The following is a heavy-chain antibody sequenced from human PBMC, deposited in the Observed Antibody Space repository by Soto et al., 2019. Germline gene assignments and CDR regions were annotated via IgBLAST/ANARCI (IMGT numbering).Heavy chain of an antibody. J-gene: IGHJ4*02. CDR2: ISVSGDIT. CDR3: AKGVVAAATNRPSDY. V-gene: IGHV3-23*01. CDR1: GFTFSSYA. D-gene: IGHD2-15*01. Sequence: PGGSLRLSCAACGFTFSSYAMSGVRQAPGKGLEWVSIISVSGDITYYADSVKGRFTISRDNSKNTLYLQMNSLRAEDTALYYCAKGVVAAATNRPSDYWGRGTLVTVSS.